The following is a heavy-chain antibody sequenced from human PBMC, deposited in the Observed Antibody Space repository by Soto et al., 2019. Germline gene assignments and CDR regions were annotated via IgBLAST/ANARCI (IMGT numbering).Heavy chain of an antibody. V-gene: IGHV4-30-4*01. Sequence: SETLSLTCTVSGGSISSGDYYWSWIRQPPGKGLEWIGYIYYSGSTNYNPSLKSRVTISVDTSKNQFSLKLSSVTAADTAVYYCARERSIADPDPYVDWGQGTLVTVSS. CDR3: ARERSIADPDPYVD. CDR1: GGSISSGDYY. J-gene: IGHJ4*02. D-gene: IGHD6-6*01. CDR2: IYYSGST.